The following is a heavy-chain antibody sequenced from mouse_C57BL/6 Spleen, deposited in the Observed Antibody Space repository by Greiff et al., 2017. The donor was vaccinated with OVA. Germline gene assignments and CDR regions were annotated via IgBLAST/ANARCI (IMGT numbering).Heavy chain of an antibody. D-gene: IGHD1-1*01. J-gene: IGHJ2*01. CDR2: IHPNSGST. Sequence: VQLQQPGAELVKPGASVKLSCKASGYTFTSYWMHWVKQRPGQGLEWIGMIHPNSGSTNYNEKFKSKATLTVDKSSSTAYMQLSSLTSEDSAVYYCARNYGSSPDFDYWGQGTTLTVSS. CDR3: ARNYGSSPDFDY. V-gene: IGHV1-64*01. CDR1: GYTFTSYW.